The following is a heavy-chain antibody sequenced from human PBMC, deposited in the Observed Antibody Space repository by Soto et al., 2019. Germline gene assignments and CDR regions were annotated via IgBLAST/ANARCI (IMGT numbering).Heavy chain of an antibody. CDR1: GGSFSGYY. Sequence: QVQLQQWGAGLLKPSETLSLTCAVYGGSFSGYYWSWIRQHPGKGLEWIGEINHSGSTNYNPSLKSRVTISVDTSKNQFSPKLSSVTAADTAVYYCARGLNPGIAVAEDYWGQGTLVTVSS. D-gene: IGHD6-19*01. CDR3: ARGLNPGIAVAEDY. J-gene: IGHJ4*02. V-gene: IGHV4-34*01. CDR2: INHSGST.